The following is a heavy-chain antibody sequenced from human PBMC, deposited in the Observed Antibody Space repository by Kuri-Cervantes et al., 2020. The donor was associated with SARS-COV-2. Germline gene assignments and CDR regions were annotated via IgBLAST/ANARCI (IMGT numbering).Heavy chain of an antibody. CDR2: ISSGSTYI. CDR3: ARDLTPERYCSSTSCYTDYDFWSNYLVDY. V-gene: IGHV3-21*01. CDR1: EFTFTKCR. J-gene: IGHJ4*02. D-gene: IGHD2-2*02. Sequence: GESLKISCAASEFTFTKCRMKCVRQAPGKGLEWVSSISSGSTYIYYADSVKGRFTISRDNAKNSLSLQLNSLRAEDTAVYYCARDLTPERYCSSTSCYTDYDFWSNYLVDYWGQGTLVTVSS.